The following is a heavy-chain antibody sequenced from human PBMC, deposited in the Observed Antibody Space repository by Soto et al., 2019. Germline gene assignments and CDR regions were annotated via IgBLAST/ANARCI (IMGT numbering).Heavy chain of an antibody. CDR2: ISGSGGST. V-gene: IGHV3-23*01. CDR3: TKYYCRSTSCYNVHFEY. CDR1: GFTFSSYA. D-gene: IGHD2-2*02. J-gene: IGHJ4*02. Sequence: GGSLRLSCAASGFTFSSYAMSWVRQAPGKGLEWVSAISGSGGSTYYADSVKGRFTISRDNSKITLYLQINRLRAEDTAVYYCTKYYCRSTSCYNVHFEYWGKGTLVTVSS.